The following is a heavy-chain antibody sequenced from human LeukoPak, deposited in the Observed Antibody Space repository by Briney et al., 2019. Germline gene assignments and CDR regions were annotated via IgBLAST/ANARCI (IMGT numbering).Heavy chain of an antibody. D-gene: IGHD2-21*02. J-gene: IGHJ4*02. CDR3: ARVPLMTSPGLTAYYFDF. CDR1: GGSISSYY. CDR2: IYHSGST. V-gene: IGHV4-59*12. Sequence: PSETLSVTCTVSGGSISSYYWNWIRQPPGKGLEWIGYIYHSGSTYYNPSLKSRVTISVDRSKNQFSLKLSSVTAADTALYYCARVPLMTSPGLTAYYFDFWGQGTLVSVSS.